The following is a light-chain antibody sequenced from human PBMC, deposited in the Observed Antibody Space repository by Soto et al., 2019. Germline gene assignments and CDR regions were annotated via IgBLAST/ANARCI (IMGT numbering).Light chain of an antibody. CDR3: HQRNT. V-gene: IGKV3-11*01. Sequence: LVLTQSPVTLSLSPGDRATLSCRASQSVSTYLAWYRQVPGQPPRLLIYDTTNRDAGIPPRFSGSRSGTDFTLTISSVEPEDFAIYYCHQRNTFGQGTRLEI. J-gene: IGKJ5*01. CDR1: QSVSTY. CDR2: DTT.